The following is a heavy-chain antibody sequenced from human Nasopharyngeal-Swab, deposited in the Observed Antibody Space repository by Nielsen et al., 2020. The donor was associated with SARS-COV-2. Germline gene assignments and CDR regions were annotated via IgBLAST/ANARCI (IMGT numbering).Heavy chain of an antibody. V-gene: IGHV4-38-2*02. CDR1: GYSISSGYY. CDR2: IYHSGST. Sequence: GSLRLSCTVSGYSISSGYYWGWIRQPPGKGLEWIGSIYHSGSTYYNPSIKSRVTISVDTSKNQFSLKLSSVTAADTAVYYCARIAAPPWYFDLWGRGTLVTVSS. D-gene: IGHD6-6*01. CDR3: ARIAAPPWYFDL. J-gene: IGHJ2*01.